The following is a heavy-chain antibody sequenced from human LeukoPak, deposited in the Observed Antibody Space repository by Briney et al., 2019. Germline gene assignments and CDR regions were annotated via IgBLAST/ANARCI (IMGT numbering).Heavy chain of an antibody. Sequence: GGSLRLSCAASGFIFSSYWMSWVRQAPGKGLEWVANIKEDGSEKYYVDSVKGRFTISRDNAKNSLYVQMNSLRAEDTAVYYCAREGATGYSRGYYFDYWGQGTLVTVSS. J-gene: IGHJ4*02. D-gene: IGHD6-19*01. V-gene: IGHV3-7*01. CDR2: IKEDGSEK. CDR1: GFIFSSYW. CDR3: AREGATGYSRGYYFDY.